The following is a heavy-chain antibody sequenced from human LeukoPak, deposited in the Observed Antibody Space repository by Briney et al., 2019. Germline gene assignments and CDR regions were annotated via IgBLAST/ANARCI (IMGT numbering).Heavy chain of an antibody. CDR3: ARVPTGSPDAFDI. V-gene: IGHV3-74*01. Sequence: GGSLRLSCAASGFTFSSYWMHWVRQAPGKGLVWVSRINGDGSSTTYADSVKGRFTISRDNAKNTLYLQMNSLRAEDTAVYYCARVPTGSPDAFDIWGQGTMVTVSS. J-gene: IGHJ3*02. D-gene: IGHD2-15*01. CDR1: GFTFSSYW. CDR2: INGDGSST.